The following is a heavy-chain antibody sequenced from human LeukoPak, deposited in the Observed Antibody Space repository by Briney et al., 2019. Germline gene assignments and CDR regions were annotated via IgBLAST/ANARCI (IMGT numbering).Heavy chain of an antibody. CDR3: ARSAYYYYGMDV. J-gene: IGHJ6*02. CDR1: GFTFSDYW. CDR2: IYSGGST. V-gene: IGHV3-66*01. Sequence: GGSLRLSCAASGFTFSDYWMTWVRQAPGKGLEWVSVIYSGGSTYYADSVKGRFTISRDNSKNTLYLQMNSLRAEDTAVYYCARSAYYYYGMDVWGQGTTVTVSS.